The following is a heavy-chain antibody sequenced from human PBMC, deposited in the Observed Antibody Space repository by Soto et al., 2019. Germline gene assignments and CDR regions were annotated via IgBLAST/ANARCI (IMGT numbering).Heavy chain of an antibody. CDR1: GGSITSGGYA. J-gene: IGHJ3*01. Sequence: QLQLQESGSGLVRPSQTLSLTCAVSGGSITSGGYAWSWIRQPPGKGLEWIGYIYDSGITYYNLALKSRVTMSLDRTKNQFSLKLSSVTAADTAVYYCARDGGFVRVAGSFDFWGQGTMVSVSS. D-gene: IGHD2-15*01. CDR2: IYDSGIT. V-gene: IGHV4-30-2*01. CDR3: ARDGGFVRVAGSFDF.